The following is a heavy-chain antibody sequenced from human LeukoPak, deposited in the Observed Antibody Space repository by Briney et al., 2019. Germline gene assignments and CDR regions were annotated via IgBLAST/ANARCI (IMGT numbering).Heavy chain of an antibody. V-gene: IGHV4-59*01. CDR3: ARLRGNYFPDF. Sequence: PGGSLRLSCAASGFTFSSYWMSWVRQAPGKGLEWIAYIHYSGSTNYNPSLKSRVAISVDTSANQFSLKLTSMTPADTAVYYCARLRGNYFPDFWGQGTLVTVSS. D-gene: IGHD2/OR15-2a*01. CDR2: IHYSGST. CDR1: GFTFSSYW. J-gene: IGHJ4*02.